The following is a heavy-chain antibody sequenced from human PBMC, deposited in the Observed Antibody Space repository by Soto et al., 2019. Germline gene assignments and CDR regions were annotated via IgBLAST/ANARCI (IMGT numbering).Heavy chain of an antibody. CDR1: GGSISSGGYY. J-gene: IGHJ6*02. CDR3: ARVGTTVTTSSDYYYGMDV. D-gene: IGHD4-17*01. V-gene: IGHV4-31*03. CDR2: IYYSGST. Sequence: QVQLQESGPGLVKPSQTLSLTCTVSGGSISSGGYYWSWIRQHPGKGLEWIGYIYYSGSTYYNPALKSRVTISVDTSKNQFSLKLSSVTAADTAVYYCARVGTTVTTSSDYYYGMDVWGQGTTVTVSS.